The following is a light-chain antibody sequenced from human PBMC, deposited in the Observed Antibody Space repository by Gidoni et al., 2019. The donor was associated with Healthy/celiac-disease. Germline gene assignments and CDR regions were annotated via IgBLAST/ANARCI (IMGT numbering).Light chain of an antibody. Sequence: DIVMTQSPDSQAVSLGERATINCKSSQSVVYSSNNKNYLAWYQQKPGQPPKLLIYWASTRESGVPDRFSGSGSGTDFTLTISSLQADDVAAYYCQQYYSTTYTFGQGTKLEIK. J-gene: IGKJ2*01. CDR2: WAS. CDR3: QQYYSTTYT. CDR1: QSVVYSSNNKNY. V-gene: IGKV4-1*01.